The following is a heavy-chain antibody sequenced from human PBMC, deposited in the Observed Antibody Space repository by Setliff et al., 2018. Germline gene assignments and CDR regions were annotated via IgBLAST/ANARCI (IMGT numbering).Heavy chain of an antibody. V-gene: IGHV4-39*01. Sequence: SETLSLTCTVSGASITNINYYWGLIRQPPGKGLEWIGSIFYRGDTYYNASLKGRLTISVDTAQNQFSLRLTSVTAADTAVYYCARTGTYRYFDYWGQGALVTVSS. J-gene: IGHJ4*02. CDR3: ARTGTYRYFDY. CDR1: GASITNINYY. CDR2: IFYRGDT. D-gene: IGHD1-1*01.